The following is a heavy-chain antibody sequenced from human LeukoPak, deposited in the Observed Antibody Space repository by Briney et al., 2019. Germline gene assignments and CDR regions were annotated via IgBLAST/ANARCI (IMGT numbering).Heavy chain of an antibody. Sequence: GGSLRLSCAASGFTFSSYGMHWVRQAPGKGLEWVAVIWYDGSNKYYADSVKGRFTISRDNSKNTLYLQMNSLRAEDTAVYYCVRGWPIYGMDVWGQGTTVTVSS. J-gene: IGHJ6*02. CDR1: GFTFSSYG. CDR3: VRGWPIYGMDV. CDR2: IWYDGSNK. V-gene: IGHV3-33*01.